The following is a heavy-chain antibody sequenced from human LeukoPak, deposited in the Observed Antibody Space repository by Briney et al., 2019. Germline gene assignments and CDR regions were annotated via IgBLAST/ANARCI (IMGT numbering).Heavy chain of an antibody. Sequence: ASVKVSCKASGYTFISHGISWVRQAPGQGLEWMGWISGYNGNTNYAQKFQGRVTMTRDMSTSTVYMELSSLRSEDTAVYYCARERGLGIYDYWGQGTLVTVSS. CDR2: ISGYNGNT. V-gene: IGHV1-18*01. D-gene: IGHD7-27*01. CDR3: ARERGLGIYDY. J-gene: IGHJ4*02. CDR1: GYTFISHG.